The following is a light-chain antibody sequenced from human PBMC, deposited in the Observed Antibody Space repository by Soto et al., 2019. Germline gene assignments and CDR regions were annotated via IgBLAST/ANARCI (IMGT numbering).Light chain of an antibody. CDR3: QQYNGYSTWT. Sequence: IPMTQSPSTLSSSFGDRVTITWRASQSVSRWLAWYQQKPGKAPQVLGCDASSLQRGVPSRFSGIGSGTEFTLTISSLQTDDFATYYGQQYNGYSTWTFGQGTKVDI. V-gene: IGKV1-5*01. J-gene: IGKJ1*01. CDR2: DAS. CDR1: QSVSRW.